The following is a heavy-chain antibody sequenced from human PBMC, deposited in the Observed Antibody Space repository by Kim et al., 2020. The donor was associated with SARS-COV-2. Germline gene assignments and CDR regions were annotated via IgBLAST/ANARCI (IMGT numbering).Heavy chain of an antibody. CDR3: ARAAFCSGGGCYSENWFDP. D-gene: IGHD2-15*01. CDR2: INPNSGVT. CDR1: GYTFTGYY. Sequence: ASVKVSCKASGYTFTGYYLHWVRQAPGQGLEWMGWINPNSGVTKYAQKFQGRVTMTRDTSISTAHMELSSLRSDDTAFYYCARAAFCSGGGCYSENWFDPWSQGTLVTVSS. J-gene: IGHJ5*02. V-gene: IGHV1-2*02.